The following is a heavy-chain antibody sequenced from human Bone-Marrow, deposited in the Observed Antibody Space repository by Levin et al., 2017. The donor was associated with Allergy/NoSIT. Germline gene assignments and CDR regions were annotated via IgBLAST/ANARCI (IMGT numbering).Heavy chain of an antibody. CDR2: NYWNDDK. CDR3: AHSSYDSSGYYYFDY. Sequence: KGSGPTLVKPTQTLTLTCTFSGFLLSRSGVGVGWIRQPPGKALEWLAFNYWNDDKRYSPSLKSRLTITKDTSKNQVVLTMTNMDPGDTATYYCAHSSYDSSGYYYFDYWGQGTLVTVSS. CDR1: GFLLSRSGVG. J-gene: IGHJ4*02. V-gene: IGHV2-5*01. D-gene: IGHD3-22*01.